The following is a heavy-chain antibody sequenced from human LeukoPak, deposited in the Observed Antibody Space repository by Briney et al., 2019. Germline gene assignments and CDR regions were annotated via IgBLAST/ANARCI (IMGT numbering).Heavy chain of an antibody. D-gene: IGHD3-10*01. CDR3: ATDRRRVVWGVIITRDAFDI. V-gene: IGHV1-24*01. CDR2: FDPEDGET. J-gene: IGHJ3*02. CDR1: GYTLTELS. Sequence: ASVKVSCKVSGYTLTELSMHWVRQAPGKGLEWMGGFDPEDGETIYAQKFQGRVTMTEDTSTDTAYMELSSLRSEDTAVYYCATDRRRVVWGVIITRDAFDIWGQGTMVTVSS.